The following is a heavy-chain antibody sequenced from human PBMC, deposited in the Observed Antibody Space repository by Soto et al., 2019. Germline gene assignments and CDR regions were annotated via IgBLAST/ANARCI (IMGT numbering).Heavy chain of an antibody. V-gene: IGHV1-46*01. CDR1: GYTFTSFY. CDR3: ARMKLARLDL. CDR2: INPSGGST. Sequence: QVQVVQSGAEVKKPGASVKVSCKASGYTFTSFYLHWVRQAPGQGLEWMGRINPSGGSTSYAQRFQGRVTVTRDTSTSTVYMELSSLRSDDTAVYYCARMKLARLDLWGQGTLVTVSS. J-gene: IGHJ4*02.